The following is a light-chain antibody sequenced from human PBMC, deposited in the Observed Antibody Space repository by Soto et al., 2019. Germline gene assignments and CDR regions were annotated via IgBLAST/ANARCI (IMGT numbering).Light chain of an antibody. J-gene: IGKJ4*01. Sequence: EIVLTQSPGTLSLSPGERATVSCRASQTVSTRYAAWYQQKPGQAPRLLIYGASSRATGIPDRFSGSGSVTDYTLTISRLEPEDFAVYYCQQYGFSLIAFGGGTKVDI. CDR3: QQYGFSLIA. CDR2: GAS. CDR1: QTVSTRY. V-gene: IGKV3-20*01.